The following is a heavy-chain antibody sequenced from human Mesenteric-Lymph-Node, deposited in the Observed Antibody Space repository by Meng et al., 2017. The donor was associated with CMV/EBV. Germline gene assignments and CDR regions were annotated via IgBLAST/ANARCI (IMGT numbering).Heavy chain of an antibody. Sequence: ASVKVSCKASGYTFTAYYVHWVRQAPGQGPEWMGWINPNTGGTNYAQKFQGRVTMTRDTSIGTAYLDLPGLTSDDTAVYYCARTDSNFIFDYWGQGTLVTVSS. CDR3: ARTDSNFIFDY. J-gene: IGHJ4*02. D-gene: IGHD4-11*01. CDR2: INPNTGGT. CDR1: GYTFTAYY. V-gene: IGHV1-2*02.